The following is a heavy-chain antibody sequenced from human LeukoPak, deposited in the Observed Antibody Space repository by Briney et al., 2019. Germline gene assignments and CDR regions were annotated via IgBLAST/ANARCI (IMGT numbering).Heavy chain of an antibody. J-gene: IGHJ4*02. CDR1: GFTFRSYG. D-gene: IGHD1-26*01. V-gene: IGHV3-33*06. Sequence: PGGSLRLSCAVSGFTFRSYGMHWVRQAPRKGLEWVAVIWYDGSNKYYADSVKGRFTISRDNSKNTLYLQMNSLRAEDTAVYYCAKDRVVGATTNTFDYWGQGTLVTVSS. CDR2: IWYDGSNK. CDR3: AKDRVVGATTNTFDY.